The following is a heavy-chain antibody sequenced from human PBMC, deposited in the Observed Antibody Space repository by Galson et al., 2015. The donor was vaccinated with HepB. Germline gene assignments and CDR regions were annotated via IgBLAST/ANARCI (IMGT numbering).Heavy chain of an antibody. Sequence: SLRLSCAASGFTFDDYAMHWVRQAPGKGLEWVSGISWNSGSIGYADSVKGRFTISRDNAKNSLYLRMNSLRAEDTALYYCAKDDTGAWSSAGYWGQGTLVTVSS. CDR3: AKDDTGAWSSAGY. D-gene: IGHD6-19*01. CDR2: ISWNSGSI. J-gene: IGHJ4*02. V-gene: IGHV3-9*01. CDR1: GFTFDDYA.